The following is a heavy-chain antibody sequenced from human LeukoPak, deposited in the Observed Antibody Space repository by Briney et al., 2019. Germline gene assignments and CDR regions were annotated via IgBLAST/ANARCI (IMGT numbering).Heavy chain of an antibody. D-gene: IGHD1-7*01. CDR2: IKQDGSEK. Sequence: PGGSLRLSCAASGFTFSSYWMSWVRQAPGKGLEWVANIKQDGSEKYYVDSVKGRSTISRDNAKNSLYLQMNSLRAEDTAVYYCARAKTVWKLPPYYYYMDVWGKGTTVTVSS. V-gene: IGHV3-7*01. J-gene: IGHJ6*03. CDR3: ARAKTVWKLPPYYYYMDV. CDR1: GFTFSSYW.